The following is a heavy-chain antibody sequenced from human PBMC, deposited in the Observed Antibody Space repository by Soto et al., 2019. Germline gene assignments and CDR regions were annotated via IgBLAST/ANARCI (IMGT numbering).Heavy chain of an antibody. CDR2: IYHSGST. CDR1: GGSISSYY. V-gene: IGHV4-59*12. J-gene: IGHJ6*02. Sequence: PSETLSLTCTVSGGSISSYYWSWIRQPPGKGLEWTGYIYHSGSTNYNPSLKSRVTISVDKSKNQFSLKLSSVTAADTAVYYCACSIVATFRPNYYYGMDVWGQGTTVPVSS. D-gene: IGHD5-12*01. CDR3: ACSIVATFRPNYYYGMDV.